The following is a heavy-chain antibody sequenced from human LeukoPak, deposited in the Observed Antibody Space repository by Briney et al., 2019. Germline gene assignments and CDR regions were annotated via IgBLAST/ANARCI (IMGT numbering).Heavy chain of an antibody. CDR3: AREKDYDSSEGLMNWFDP. V-gene: IGHV4-59*01. Sequence: KSSETLSLTCTVSGGSISSYYWSWIRQPPGKGLEWIGYIYYSGSTNYNPSLKSRVTISVDTSKNQFSLKLSSVTAADTAVYYCAREKDYDSSEGLMNWFDPWGQGTLVTVSS. D-gene: IGHD3-22*01. CDR1: GGSISSYY. CDR2: IYYSGST. J-gene: IGHJ5*02.